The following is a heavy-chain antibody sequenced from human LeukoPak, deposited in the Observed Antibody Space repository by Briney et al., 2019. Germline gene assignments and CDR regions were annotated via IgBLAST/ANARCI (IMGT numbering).Heavy chain of an antibody. CDR2: ISAYNGNT. CDR3: AQNYGGNSQAWFDP. Sequence: ASVKVSCEASGYTFTSYGISWVRQAPGQGLEWMGWISAYNGNTNYAQKLQGRVTMTTDTSTSTAYMELRSLRSDDTAVYYCAQNYGGNSQAWFDPWGQGTLVTVSS. CDR1: GYTFTSYG. J-gene: IGHJ5*02. V-gene: IGHV1-18*01. D-gene: IGHD4-23*01.